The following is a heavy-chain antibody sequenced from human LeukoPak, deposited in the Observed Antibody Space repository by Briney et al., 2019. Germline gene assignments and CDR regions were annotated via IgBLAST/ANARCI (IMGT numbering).Heavy chain of an antibody. CDR2: IGTAGDT. D-gene: IGHD6-13*01. J-gene: IGHJ4*02. V-gene: IGHV3-13*01. CDR3: SRVRGSSWEFDY. Sequence: GGSLRLSCAASGFTFSSYDMHWVRQATGKGLEWVSAIGTAGDTYYPGSVKGRFTISRENAKNSLYLQMNSLRAGDTAVYYCSRVRGSSWEFDYWGQGTLVTVPS. CDR1: GFTFSSYD.